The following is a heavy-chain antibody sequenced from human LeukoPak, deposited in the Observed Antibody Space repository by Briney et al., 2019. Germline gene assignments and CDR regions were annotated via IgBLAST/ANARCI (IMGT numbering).Heavy chain of an antibody. J-gene: IGHJ4*02. CDR1: GFTFSTYA. CDR2: ISGSGGST. V-gene: IGHV3-23*01. D-gene: IGHD1-1*01. CDR3: AKERLTTTAFDY. Sequence: PGGSLRLSCAASGFTFSTYAVSWIRQAPGKGLEWDSIISGSGGSTYYADSVKGRFTISRDNSKNTLYLQMNSLRAEDTAVYYCAKERLTTTAFDYWGQGTLVTVSS.